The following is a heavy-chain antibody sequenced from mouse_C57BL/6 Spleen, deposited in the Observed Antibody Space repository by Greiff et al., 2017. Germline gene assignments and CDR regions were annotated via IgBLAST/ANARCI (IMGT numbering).Heavy chain of an antibody. J-gene: IGHJ4*01. CDR1: GFTFSSYA. CDR2: ISSGGDYI. CDR3: TRGGGGVYDYDVGYYAMDY. V-gene: IGHV5-9-1*02. Sequence: EVQLVESGEGLVKPGGSLKLSCAASGFTFSSYAMSWVRQTPEKRLEWVAYISSGGDYIYYADTVKGRFTISRDNARNALYLQISSLKSEDTAMYYCTRGGGGVYDYDVGYYAMDYWGQGTSVTVSS. D-gene: IGHD2-4*01.